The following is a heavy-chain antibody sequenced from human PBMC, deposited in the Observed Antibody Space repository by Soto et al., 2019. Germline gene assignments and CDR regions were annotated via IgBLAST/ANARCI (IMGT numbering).Heavy chain of an antibody. CDR2: ISGSGGST. Sequence: GGSLRLSCAASGFTFSSYAMSWVRQAPGKGLEWVSAISGSGGSTYYADSVKGRFTISRDNSKNTLYLQMNSLRAEDTAVYYCAKWGYQLLRDYYYGMDVWGQGTTVTVSS. J-gene: IGHJ6*02. CDR3: AKWGYQLLRDYYYGMDV. D-gene: IGHD2-2*01. V-gene: IGHV3-23*01. CDR1: GFTFSSYA.